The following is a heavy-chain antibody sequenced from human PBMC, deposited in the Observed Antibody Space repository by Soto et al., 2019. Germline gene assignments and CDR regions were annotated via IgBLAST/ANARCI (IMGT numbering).Heavy chain of an antibody. Sequence: EVQLLESGGGLVQPGGSLRLSCAASGFTFSSYAMSWVRQAPGKGLEWVSAVSGSGGSTYYADSVKGRFTISRDNSKNTLHLQMNSLRAEDTSVYYCAKASGYDPRTHVEKSYMDVWAKGTPVTVCS. V-gene: IGHV3-23*01. J-gene: IGHJ6*03. CDR2: VSGSGGST. D-gene: IGHD5-12*01. CDR3: AKASGYDPRTHVEKSYMDV. CDR1: GFTFSSYA.